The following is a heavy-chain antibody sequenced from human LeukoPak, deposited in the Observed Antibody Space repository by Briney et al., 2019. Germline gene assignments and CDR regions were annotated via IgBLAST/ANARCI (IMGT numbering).Heavy chain of an antibody. CDR1: GGPFSGYY. D-gene: IGHD3-22*01. Sequence: SETLSLTCAVYGGPFSGYYWSWIRQPPGKGLEWIGEINHSGSTNYNPSLKSRVTISVDTSKNQFSLKLSSVTAVDTAVYYCARGAEYYYDSSGYSDYWGQGTLVTVSS. CDR2: INHSGST. J-gene: IGHJ4*02. CDR3: ARGAEYYYDSSGYSDY. V-gene: IGHV4-34*01.